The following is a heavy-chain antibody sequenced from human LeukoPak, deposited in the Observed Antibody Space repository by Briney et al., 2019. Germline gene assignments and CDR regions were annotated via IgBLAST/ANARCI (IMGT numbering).Heavy chain of an antibody. D-gene: IGHD3-10*01. CDR1: GGSFSGYY. J-gene: IGHJ4*02. CDR3: ARVGDGSGSYYTWDY. Sequence: SETLSLTCAVYGGSFSGYYWSWIRQPPGKGLEWIGEINHSGSTNYNPSLKSRVTISVDTSKNQFSLKLSSVTAADTAVYYCARVGDGSGSYYTWDYWGQGTLVTVSS. CDR2: INHSGST. V-gene: IGHV4-34*01.